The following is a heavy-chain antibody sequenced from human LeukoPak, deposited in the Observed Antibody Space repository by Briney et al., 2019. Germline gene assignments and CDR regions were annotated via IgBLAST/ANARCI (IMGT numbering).Heavy chain of an antibody. CDR2: IYTGGTT. CDR1: GFIVSSNY. CDR3: ARGGITLIVPIL. J-gene: IGHJ4*02. Sequence: GGSLRLSCAASGFIVSSNYMSWVRQAPGKGLEWASVIYTGGTTYYADSVKGRFTISRDNSKNTLYLQMNSLRAEDTAVYYCARGGITLIVPILWGQGTLVTVSS. V-gene: IGHV3-53*01. D-gene: IGHD3-22*01.